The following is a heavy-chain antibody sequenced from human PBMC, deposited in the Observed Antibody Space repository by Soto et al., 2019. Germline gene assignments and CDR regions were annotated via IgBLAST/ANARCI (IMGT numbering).Heavy chain of an antibody. CDR2: IHYSGST. V-gene: IGHV4-59*08. D-gene: IGHD1-20*01. CDR1: GASISSYY. Sequence: SETLSLTCTVSGASISSYYWSWIRQPPGKGLEWIGYIHYSGSTNYNPSLKSRVTISVDTSKNQFSLNLSSVTAADTAVYYCARRGITMIGGSGRAFDIWGQGTMVTVSS. J-gene: IGHJ3*02. CDR3: ARRGITMIGGSGRAFDI.